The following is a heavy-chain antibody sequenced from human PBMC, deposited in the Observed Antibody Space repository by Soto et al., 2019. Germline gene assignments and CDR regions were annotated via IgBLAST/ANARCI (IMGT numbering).Heavy chain of an antibody. CDR3: ARAALSGYSSSWYGKGNDAFDI. V-gene: IGHV3-7*03. D-gene: IGHD6-13*01. CDR2: IKQDGSEK. Sequence: PGGSLRLSCAASGFTFSSYWMSWVRQAPGKGLEWVANIKQDGSEKYYVDSVKGRFTISRDNAKNSLYLQMNSLRAGDTAVYYCARAALSGYSSSWYGKGNDAFDIWGQGTMVTVSS. J-gene: IGHJ3*02. CDR1: GFTFSSYW.